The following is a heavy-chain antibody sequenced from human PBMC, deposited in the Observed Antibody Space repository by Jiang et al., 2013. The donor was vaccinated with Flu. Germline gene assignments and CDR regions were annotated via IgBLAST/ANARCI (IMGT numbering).Heavy chain of an antibody. CDR1: GGSISSGDYY. CDR3: ARQTEGELPGGFDY. D-gene: IGHD1-26*01. Sequence: GSGLVKPSQTLSLTCTVSGGSISSGDYYWSWIRQPPGKGLEWIGYIYYSGSTYYNPSLKSRVTISVDTSKNQSSLKLSSVTAADTAVYYCARQTEGELPGGFDYWGQGNPGHRLL. CDR2: IYYSGST. J-gene: IGHJ4*02. V-gene: IGHV4-30-4*01.